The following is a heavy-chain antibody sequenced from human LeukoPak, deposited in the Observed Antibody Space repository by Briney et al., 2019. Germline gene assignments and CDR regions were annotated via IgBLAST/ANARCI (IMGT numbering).Heavy chain of an antibody. CDR2: ISGSGGST. J-gene: IGHJ4*02. CDR1: GVSFRRYG. Sequence: PGGSLRLSCAASGVSFRRYGMHWVRQAPGKGLEWVSAISGSGGSTYYADSVEGRFTISRDNSKNTLYLQMNSLRAEDTAVYYCAKDKGIAARPDFFDYWGQGTLVTVSS. CDR3: AKDKGIAARPDFFDY. V-gene: IGHV3-23*01. D-gene: IGHD6-6*01.